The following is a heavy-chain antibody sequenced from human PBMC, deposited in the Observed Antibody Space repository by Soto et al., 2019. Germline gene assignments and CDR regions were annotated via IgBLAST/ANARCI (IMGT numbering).Heavy chain of an antibody. V-gene: IGHV3-74*01. Sequence: EVQLLESGGGLVQPGASLRLSCAASGFTFSYYWMHWVRQAPGMGLVWVSRIHSDGSSTTYAASVKARFTISRDNARNTLYRQMKSLRAEDTAVYFGARGDRAAFELGGQGTVLTVSS. CDR2: IHSDGSST. CDR1: GFTFSYYW. D-gene: IGHD3-16*01. J-gene: IGHJ3*01. CDR3: ARGDRAAFEL.